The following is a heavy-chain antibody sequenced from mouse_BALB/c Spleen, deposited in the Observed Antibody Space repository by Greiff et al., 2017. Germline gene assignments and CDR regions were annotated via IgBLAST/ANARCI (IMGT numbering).Heavy chain of an antibody. CDR3: ARNGYGSFYAMDY. Sequence: EVMLVESGGGLVQPGGSRKLSCAASGFTFSSFGMHWVRQAPEKGLEWVAYISSGSSTIYYADTVKGRFTISRDNPKNTLFLQMTSLRSEDTAMYYCARNGYGSFYAMDYWGQGTSVTVSS. CDR1: GFTFSSFG. CDR2: ISSGSSTI. J-gene: IGHJ4*01. V-gene: IGHV5-17*02. D-gene: IGHD1-1*01.